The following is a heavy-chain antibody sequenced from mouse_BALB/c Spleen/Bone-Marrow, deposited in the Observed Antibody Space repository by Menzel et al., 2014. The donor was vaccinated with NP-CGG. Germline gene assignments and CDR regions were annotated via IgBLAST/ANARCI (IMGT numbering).Heavy chain of an antibody. V-gene: IGHV1S81*02. CDR1: GYTFTSYW. Sequence: VQLQESGAELVKPGASVKLSCKASGYTFTSYWIHWVKLRPGQGLEWIGEINPSNGRTNYNEKFKNKATLTVDKSSSTAYIQHSSLTPEDSVVYYCTRDDGLACFAYRGQGTLVTVSA. CDR3: TRDDGLACFAY. J-gene: IGHJ3*01. CDR2: INPSNGRT. D-gene: IGHD1-1*01.